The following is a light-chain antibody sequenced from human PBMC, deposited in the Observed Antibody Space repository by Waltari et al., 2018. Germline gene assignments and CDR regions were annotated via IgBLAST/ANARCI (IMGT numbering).Light chain of an antibody. CDR1: SSDVGSYNL. J-gene: IGLJ1*01. CDR3: CSYAGSSTLEV. CDR2: EGS. Sequence: QSALTQPASVSGSPGQSITISCTGTSSDVGSYNLVSWYQQTPGKAPKLMIYEGSKRPSGVSNRCSGSKSGNTASLTISGLQAEDEADYYCCSYAGSSTLEVFGTGTKVTVL. V-gene: IGLV2-23*01.